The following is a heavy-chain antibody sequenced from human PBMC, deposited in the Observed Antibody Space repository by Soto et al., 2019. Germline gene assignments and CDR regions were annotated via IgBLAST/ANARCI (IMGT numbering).Heavy chain of an antibody. D-gene: IGHD1-26*01. CDR3: ARDNRWELLRGGYFDY. CDR2: IYYSGST. V-gene: IGHV4-31*03. J-gene: IGHJ4*02. Sequence: QVQLQESGPGLVKPSQTLSLTCTVSGGSISSGGYYWSWIRQHPGKGLEWIGYIYYSGSTYYNPSLKRRVTISVDTSKNQCSLKLSSVTAADTAVYYCARDNRWELLRGGYFDYWGQGTLVTGSS. CDR1: GGSISSGGYY.